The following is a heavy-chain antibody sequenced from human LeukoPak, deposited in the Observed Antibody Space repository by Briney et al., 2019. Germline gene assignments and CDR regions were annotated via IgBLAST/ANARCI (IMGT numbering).Heavy chain of an antibody. CDR2: INAGNGNT. D-gene: IGHD6-19*01. Sequence: GASVKVSCKASGYTFTSYGISWVRQAPGQRLEWMGWINAGNGNTKYSQKFQGRVTITRDTSASTAYMELSSLRSEDTAVYYCAKEQQWLVQGNAFDIWGQGTMVTVSS. J-gene: IGHJ3*02. CDR1: GYTFTSYG. V-gene: IGHV1-3*01. CDR3: AKEQQWLVQGNAFDI.